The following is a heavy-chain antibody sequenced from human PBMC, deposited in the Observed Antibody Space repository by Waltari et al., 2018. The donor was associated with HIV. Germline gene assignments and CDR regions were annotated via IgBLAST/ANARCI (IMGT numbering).Heavy chain of an antibody. D-gene: IGHD4-4*01. CDR3: ARSFSGYSNYFDP. Sequence: QLQLQGSGPGLVKSSETLSLTCTVSGGSITSSSYYWGWIRQPPGKGLEGIGSMSYRGRTYRNPSLSSRLTISVDTSKNQFSLKLTSVTAADTAVYYCARSFSGYSNYFDPWGQGTLVTVSS. CDR2: MSYRGRT. J-gene: IGHJ5*02. CDR1: GGSITSSSYY. V-gene: IGHV4-39*01.